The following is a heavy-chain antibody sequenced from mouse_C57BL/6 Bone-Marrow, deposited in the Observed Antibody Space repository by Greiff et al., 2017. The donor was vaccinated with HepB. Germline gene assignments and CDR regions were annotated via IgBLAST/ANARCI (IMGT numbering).Heavy chain of an antibody. V-gene: IGHV1-76*01. Sequence: QVQLQQSGAELVRPGASVKLSCKASGYTFTDYYINWVKQRPGQGLEWIARIYPGSGNTYYNEKFKGKATLTAEQSSSTAYMQLSSLTSEDSAVYVCARGGLRYAMDYWGQGTSVTVSS. CDR2: IYPGSGNT. CDR3: ARGGLRYAMDY. J-gene: IGHJ4*01. D-gene: IGHD1-1*01. CDR1: GYTFTDYY.